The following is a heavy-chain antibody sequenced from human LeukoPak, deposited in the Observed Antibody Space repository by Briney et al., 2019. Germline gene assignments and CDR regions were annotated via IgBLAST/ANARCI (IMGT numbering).Heavy chain of an antibody. CDR1: GYTFTSYA. V-gene: IGHV7-4-1*02. J-gene: IGHJ5*02. Sequence: ASVKVSCKASGYTFTSYAMNWVRQAPGQGLEWMGWINTNTGNPTYAQGFTGRFVFSLDTSVSTAYLQISSLKAEDTAVYYCARVVYDSSTLGFDPWGQGTLVTVSS. CDR3: ARVVYDSSTLGFDP. D-gene: IGHD2-2*01. CDR2: INTNTGNP.